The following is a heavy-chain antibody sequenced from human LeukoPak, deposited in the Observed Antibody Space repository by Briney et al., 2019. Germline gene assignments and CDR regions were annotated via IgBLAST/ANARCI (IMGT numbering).Heavy chain of an antibody. CDR3: ASPKVDTEQTYYYYGMDV. Sequence: GASVKVSCKASGYTFTGYYMHWVRQAPGQGLEWMGGIIPIFGTANYAQKFQGRVTITADESTSTAYMELSSLRSEDTAVYYCASPKVDTEQTYYYYGMDVWGQGTTVTVSS. CDR2: IIPIFGTA. CDR1: GYTFTGYY. J-gene: IGHJ6*02. V-gene: IGHV1-69*13. D-gene: IGHD5-18*01.